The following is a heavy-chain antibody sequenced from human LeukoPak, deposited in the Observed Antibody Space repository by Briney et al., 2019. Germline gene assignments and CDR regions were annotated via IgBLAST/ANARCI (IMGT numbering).Heavy chain of an antibody. CDR3: ARSTYYYDSSGIWGY. D-gene: IGHD3-22*01. J-gene: IGHJ4*02. CDR1: GGSISSYY. CDR2: IYYSGST. V-gene: IGHV4-59*12. Sequence: SGTLSLTCTVSGGSISSYYWSWIRQPPGKGLEWIGYIYYSGSTNYNPSLKSRVTILVDTSKNQFSLKLSSVTAADTAVYYCARSTYYYDSSGIWGYWGQGTLVTVSS.